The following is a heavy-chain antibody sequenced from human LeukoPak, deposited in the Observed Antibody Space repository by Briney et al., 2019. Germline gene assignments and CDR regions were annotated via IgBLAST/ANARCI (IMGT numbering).Heavy chain of an antibody. V-gene: IGHV3-11*01. CDR3: ASGTYYDFSFDP. CDR2: ISSSGSTI. CDR1: GFTFSDYY. D-gene: IGHD3-3*01. Sequence: SGGSLRLSCAASGFTFSDYYMSWIRQAPGKGLEWVSYISSSGSTIYYADSVKGRFTISRDNAKNSLYLQMNSLRAEGTAVYYCASGTYYDFSFDPWGQGTLVTVSS. J-gene: IGHJ5*02.